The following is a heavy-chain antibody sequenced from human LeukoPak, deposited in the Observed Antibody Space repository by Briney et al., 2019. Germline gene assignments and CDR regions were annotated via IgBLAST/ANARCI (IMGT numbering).Heavy chain of an antibody. Sequence: GGSLRLSCAASGFRFSDYWMSWVRQAPGKGLEWVASIDKNGREKRYVDSVEGRFTISRDNAKNSVYLQMTSLGAEDTAVYYCATYTQNFGAPGTDYWGQGTLVTVSS. CDR3: ATYTQNFGAPGTDY. V-gene: IGHV3-7*01. CDR1: GFRFSDYW. D-gene: IGHD3-10*01. CDR2: IDKNGREK. J-gene: IGHJ4*02.